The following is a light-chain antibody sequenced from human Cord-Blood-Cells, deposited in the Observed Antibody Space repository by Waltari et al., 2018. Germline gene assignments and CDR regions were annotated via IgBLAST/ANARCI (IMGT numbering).Light chain of an antibody. V-gene: IGLV1-47*01. CDR3: AAWDDSLSGWV. J-gene: IGLJ3*02. CDR1: SSNIGSNY. CDR2: RNN. Sequence: QSVLTQPPSASGTPGQRVTISCSGSSSNIGSNYVYWYQQLPGTAPKLLIHRNNQRPSGVPDRLSGSKSGTSASRAISGLRSEDEADYYCAAWDDSLSGWVFGGGTKLTVL.